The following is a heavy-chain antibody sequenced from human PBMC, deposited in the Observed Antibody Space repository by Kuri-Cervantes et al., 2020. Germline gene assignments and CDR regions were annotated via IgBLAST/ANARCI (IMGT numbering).Heavy chain of an antibody. CDR3: ARGDYGYGFDY. D-gene: IGHD3-16*01. J-gene: IGHJ4*02. CDR2: INHSGST. Sequence: ESLKISCAVYGGSFSGYYWSWIRQPPEKGLEWIGEINHSGSTNYNPSLKSRVTISVDTSKNQFSLKLSSVTAADTAVYYCARGDYGYGFDYWGQGTLVTVSS. CDR1: GGSFSGYY. V-gene: IGHV4-34*01.